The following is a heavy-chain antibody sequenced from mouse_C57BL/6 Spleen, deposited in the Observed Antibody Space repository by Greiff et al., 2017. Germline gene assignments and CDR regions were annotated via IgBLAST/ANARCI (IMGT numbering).Heavy chain of an antibody. D-gene: IGHD1-1*02. V-gene: IGHV3-6*01. Sequence: EVQLQQSGPGLVKPSQSLSLTCSVTGYSITSGYYWNLLRQFPGNHLECMGYISYDGSNNYNPSLKNRISITRDKSKNQFYLKLKSVTTEDTATYYCARMVAYYFDYWGQGTTLTVSS. CDR2: ISYDGSN. CDR3: ARMVAYYFDY. CDR1: GYSITSGYY. J-gene: IGHJ2*01.